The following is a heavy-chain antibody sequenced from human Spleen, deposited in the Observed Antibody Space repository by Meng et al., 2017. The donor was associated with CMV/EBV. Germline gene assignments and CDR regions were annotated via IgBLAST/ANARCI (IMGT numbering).Heavy chain of an antibody. V-gene: IGHV4-61*01. D-gene: IGHD5-18*01. CDR2: IDYSEST. J-gene: IGHJ5*02. CDR3: ARVVDTAMVTLDP. CDR1: GGSVSSDSHY. Sequence: SETLSLTCTVSGGSVSSDSHYWSWIRQPPGKGLEWIGYIDYSESTNNNPSLKSRVTISVDTSKNQFSLKLSSVTAADTAVYYCARVVDTAMVTLDPWGQGTLVTVSS.